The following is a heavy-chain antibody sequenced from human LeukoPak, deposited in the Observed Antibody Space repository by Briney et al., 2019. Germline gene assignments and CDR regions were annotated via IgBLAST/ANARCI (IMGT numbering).Heavy chain of an antibody. CDR3: ARENVPRAPGD. CDR2: IKTDGGSK. Sequence: GEPLRLSCAPSGFTFSIYWMHWVRQAPRKGLVWVACIKTDGGSKDYASFVKGRFTISRDNAKSTLYLQMNSLRGDDTGVYYCARENVPRAPGDWGQGTLVTV. V-gene: IGHV3-74*01. CDR1: GFTFSIYW. J-gene: IGHJ4*02. D-gene: IGHD2-2*01.